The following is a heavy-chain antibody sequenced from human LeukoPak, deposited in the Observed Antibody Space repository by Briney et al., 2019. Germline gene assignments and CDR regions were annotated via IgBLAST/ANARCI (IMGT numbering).Heavy chain of an antibody. Sequence: GGSLRLSCAVSGFTSSSYGMTWVRQAPGKGLEWVSTISGNGDDTYYADSVEGRFTISRDNSENTLYLQMNSLRAEDAAIYFCAKDDAPARWLRSPQLLDHWGQGTLVTVSS. J-gene: IGHJ4*02. CDR1: GFTSSSYG. D-gene: IGHD5-12*01. CDR2: ISGNGDDT. V-gene: IGHV3-23*01. CDR3: AKDDAPARWLRSPQLLDH.